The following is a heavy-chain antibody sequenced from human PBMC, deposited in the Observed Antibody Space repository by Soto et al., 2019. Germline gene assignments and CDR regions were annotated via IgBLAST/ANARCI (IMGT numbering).Heavy chain of an antibody. CDR1: GFTLSDYY. V-gene: IGHV3-11*06. CDR3: AREDVDTTMVYFDY. D-gene: IGHD5-18*01. Sequence: ESGGGLVKPGGSLRLSCAASGFTLSDYYMSWIRQAPGKGLEWVSDISSSSTYTNYADSVKGRFTISRDNAKKSLYLQMNSQRAEHTAVYYCAREDVDTTMVYFDYLGQGTLVTVSS. CDR2: ISSSSTYT. J-gene: IGHJ4*02.